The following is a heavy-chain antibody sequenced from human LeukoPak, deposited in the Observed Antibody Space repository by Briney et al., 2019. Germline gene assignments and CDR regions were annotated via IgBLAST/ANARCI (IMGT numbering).Heavy chain of an antibody. CDR2: IIPIFGTA. CDR1: GGTFSSYA. CDR3: AKTVYCSSTSCSHHFDY. J-gene: IGHJ4*02. Sequence: GASVKVSCKASGGTFSSYAISWVRQAPGQGLEWMGGIIPIFGTANYAQKFQGRVTITTDESTSTAYMELSGLRSEDTAVYYCAKTVYCSSTSCSHHFDYWGQGTLVTVSS. V-gene: IGHV1-69*05. D-gene: IGHD2-2*01.